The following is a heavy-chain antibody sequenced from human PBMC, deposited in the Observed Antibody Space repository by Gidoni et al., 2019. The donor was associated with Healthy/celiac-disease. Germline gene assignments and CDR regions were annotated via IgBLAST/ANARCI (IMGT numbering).Heavy chain of an antibody. J-gene: IGHJ4*02. Sequence: EVQLLESGGGLVQPGRSLRLSCAASGLTFDDYAMHWVRQAPGKGLEWVSGISWNSGSIGYADSVKGRFTISRDNAKNSLYLQMNSLRAEDTALYYCAKEAVTTTWTFDYWGQGTLVTVSS. CDR1: GLTFDDYA. V-gene: IGHV3-9*01. CDR2: ISWNSGSI. CDR3: AKEAVTTTWTFDY. D-gene: IGHD4-4*01.